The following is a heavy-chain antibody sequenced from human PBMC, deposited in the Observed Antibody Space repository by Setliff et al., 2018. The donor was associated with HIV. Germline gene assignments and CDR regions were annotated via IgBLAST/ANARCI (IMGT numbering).Heavy chain of an antibody. D-gene: IGHD3-10*01. CDR2: IDTGGNS. CDR3: ARHPLSMNLWFGEPYFDY. J-gene: IGHJ4*02. V-gene: IGHV4-61*09. CDR1: GGSVNSGNYY. Sequence: PSETLSLTCTVSGGSVNSGNYYWSCIRQPAGKGLEWLGHIDTGGNSNYHPSHQSRVPISIHTSKKQFSLNLTSVTAADTAVYYCARHPLSMNLWFGEPYFDYWGQGTLVTAPQ.